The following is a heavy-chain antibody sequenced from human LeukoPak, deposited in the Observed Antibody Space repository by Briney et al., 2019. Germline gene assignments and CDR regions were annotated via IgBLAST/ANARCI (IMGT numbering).Heavy chain of an antibody. D-gene: IGHD6-13*01. J-gene: IGHJ4*02. CDR2: ITWNGDST. CDR3: ARVQEGSSWYYFEY. Sequence: QPGGSLRLSCAASGFTFGDYGMSWVRHAPGKGLEWVSGITWNGDSTGYADSVRGRFTISRDNTKNSLYLQMNGLRAEDTALYYCARVQEGSSWYYFEYWGQGSLVTVSS. V-gene: IGHV3-20*04. CDR1: GFTFGDYG.